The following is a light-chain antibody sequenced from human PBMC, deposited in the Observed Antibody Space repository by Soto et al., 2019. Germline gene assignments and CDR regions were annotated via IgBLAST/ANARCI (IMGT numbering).Light chain of an antibody. V-gene: IGKV1-33*01. J-gene: IGKJ4*01. CDR3: QQYENFPLT. CDR2: DAS. Sequence: DIQMTQSKSSLSASVGDRVTITCQASQHIIEYLNWYQYKPGKAPKLLITDASNLKTGVPSRFSGSGSGTEYTFTINSLQPEDIATYYCQQYENFPLTFGGGTKVDIK. CDR1: QHIIEY.